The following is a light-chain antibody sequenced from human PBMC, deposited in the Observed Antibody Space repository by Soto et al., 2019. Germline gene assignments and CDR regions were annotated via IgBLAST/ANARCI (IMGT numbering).Light chain of an antibody. CDR2: GAS. CDR3: QQYGSSIT. J-gene: IGKJ5*01. V-gene: IGKV3-20*01. CDR1: PSVSNS. Sequence: ESVLTQSPATLSLSPGERATLSCRASPSVSNSLAWYQHKPGQAPRLLIHGASNRATGIPDRFSGSGSGTDFTLTIGRLEPEDFAVYYYQQYGSSITFGQGTRLEI.